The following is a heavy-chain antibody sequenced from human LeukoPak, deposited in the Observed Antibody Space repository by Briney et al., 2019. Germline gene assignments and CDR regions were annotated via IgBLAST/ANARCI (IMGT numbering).Heavy chain of an antibody. V-gene: IGHV3-23*01. CDR1: GFTFSSYA. CDR2: ISGSGGST. J-gene: IGHJ4*02. CDR3: AKAQAVEGPSSSSY. D-gene: IGHD6-6*01. Sequence: SGGSLRLSCAASGFTFSSYAMSWVRQAPGKGLEWVSTISGSGGSTYYADSVKGRFTISRDNSKNTLYLQMNSLRAEDTAVYYCAKAQAVEGPSSSSYWGQGTLVTVSS.